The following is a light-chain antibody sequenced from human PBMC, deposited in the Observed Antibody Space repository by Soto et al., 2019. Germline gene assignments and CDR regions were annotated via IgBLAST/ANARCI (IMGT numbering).Light chain of an antibody. CDR1: QSITSW. V-gene: IGKV1-5*01. CDR3: QQYNGYPWT. J-gene: IGKJ1*01. Sequence: DIQMTQSPSTLSASVGDRVTITCRASQSITSWLAWYQQKPGKAPKLLMYDASSLYSGVPSRLSGSGSGTEFTLTISSLQPDDFATYYCQQYNGYPWTFGQGTKVEIK. CDR2: DAS.